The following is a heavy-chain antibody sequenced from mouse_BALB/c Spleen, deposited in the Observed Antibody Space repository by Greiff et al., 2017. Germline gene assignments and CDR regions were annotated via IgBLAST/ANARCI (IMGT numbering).Heavy chain of an antibody. J-gene: IGHJ2*01. CDR1: GYTFTDYW. CDR3: ARGRFKTPDY. V-gene: IGHV1-69*01. Sequence: QVQLQQPGAELVMPGASVKMSCKASGYTFTDYWMHWVKQRPGQGLEWIGAIDTSDSYTSYNQKFKGKATLTVDESSSTAYMQLSSLTSEDSAVYYCARGRFKTPDYWGQGTTLTVSS. CDR2: IDTSDSYT.